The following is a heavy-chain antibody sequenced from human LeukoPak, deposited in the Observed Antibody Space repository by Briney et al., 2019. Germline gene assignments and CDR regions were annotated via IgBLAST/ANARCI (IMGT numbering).Heavy chain of an antibody. CDR3: TRHDYYMDV. CDR1: GFTFSGSA. CDR2: IRSKANSYAT. Sequence: GGSLRLSCAASGFTFSGSALHWVRQASGKGLEWVGRIRSKANSYATAYVASVKGRFTISRDDSKNTAYLQMNSLKTEDTAVYYCTRHDYYMDVWGKGTTVTISS. J-gene: IGHJ6*03. V-gene: IGHV3-73*01.